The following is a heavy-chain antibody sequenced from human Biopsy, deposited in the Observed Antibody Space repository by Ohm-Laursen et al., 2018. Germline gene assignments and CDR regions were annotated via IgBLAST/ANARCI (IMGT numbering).Heavy chain of an antibody. D-gene: IGHD3-10*01. CDR2: LSDGGGST. CDR1: GFTFSGYA. CDR3: ARSRGSSGIATIYYYGMDV. Sequence: SLRLSCSASGFTFSGYAMTWVRQAPGKGLEWVSVLSDGGGSTYYAASVKGRFTVSRDNSQNTLYLQMNSLRAEDTAVYYCARSRGSSGIATIYYYGMDVWGQGTTVTVSS. J-gene: IGHJ6*02. V-gene: IGHV3-23*01.